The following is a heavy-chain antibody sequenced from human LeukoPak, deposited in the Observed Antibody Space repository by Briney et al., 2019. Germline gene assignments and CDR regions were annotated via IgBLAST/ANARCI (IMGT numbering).Heavy chain of an antibody. Sequence: GSLRLSCAASGFPFSSYAMHWVRQAPGKGLEWVAVISYDGSNKYYADSVKGRFTISRDNSKNTLYLQMNSLRAEDTAVYYCARDLGYYDSSGYLNYWGQGTLVTVSS. J-gene: IGHJ4*02. CDR3: ARDLGYYDSSGYLNY. CDR1: GFPFSSYA. D-gene: IGHD3-22*01. V-gene: IGHV3-30-3*01. CDR2: ISYDGSNK.